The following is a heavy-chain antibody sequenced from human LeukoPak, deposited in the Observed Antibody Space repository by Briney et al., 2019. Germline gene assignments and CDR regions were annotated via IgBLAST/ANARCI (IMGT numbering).Heavy chain of an antibody. CDR1: GFTFSSYT. V-gene: IGHV3-23*01. J-gene: IGHJ4*02. CDR3: AKDGGLWVSAHWGDS. CDR2: ITTSDGNT. Sequence: GGSLRLSCAASGFTFSSYTMSWVRQAPGKGLEWVSTITTSDGNTNYADSVKGRFTVSRDNSKNTLFLQMNSLRAEDTAVYYCAKDGGLWVSAHWGDSWGRGTLVTVSS. D-gene: IGHD7-27*01.